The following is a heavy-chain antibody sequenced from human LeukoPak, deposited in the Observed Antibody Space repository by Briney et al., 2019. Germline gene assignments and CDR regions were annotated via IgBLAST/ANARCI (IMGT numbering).Heavy chain of an antibody. Sequence: PGGSLRLSCAASGFTFSNAWISWVRQAPGKGLEWVGRIKSKTNGGTTDYAAPVKARFTISRDDSKNTLYLQMNSLKTEDTAVYYCTTELGYCSSTSCPIKRGYFDYWGQGTLVTVSS. J-gene: IGHJ4*02. CDR2: IKSKTNGGTT. V-gene: IGHV3-15*01. CDR3: TTELGYCSSTSCPIKRGYFDY. D-gene: IGHD2-2*03. CDR1: GFTFSNAW.